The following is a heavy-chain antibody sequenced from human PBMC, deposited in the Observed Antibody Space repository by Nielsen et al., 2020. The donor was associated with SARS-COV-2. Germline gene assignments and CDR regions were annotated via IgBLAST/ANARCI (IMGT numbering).Heavy chain of an antibody. CDR3: ARVPDYRPLGY. D-gene: IGHD4-11*01. CDR2: ISWNSGSI. Sequence: SLKISCAASGFTFDDYAMHWVRQAPGKGLEWVSGISWNSGSIGYADSVKGRFTISRDNAKNSLYLQMNSLRAEDTAVYYCARVPDYRPLGYWGQGTLVTVSS. V-gene: IGHV3-9*01. J-gene: IGHJ4*02. CDR1: GFTFDDYA.